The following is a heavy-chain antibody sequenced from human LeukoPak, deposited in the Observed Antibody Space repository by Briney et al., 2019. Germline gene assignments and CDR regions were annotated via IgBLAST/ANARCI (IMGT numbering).Heavy chain of an antibody. Sequence: PGGSLRLSCAASGFTFSSYSMNWVRQAPGKGLEWVSYISSSSSTIYYADSVKGRFTISRDNAKNSLYLQMNSLRAEDTAVYYCARLSAIFLDAFDIWGQGTMVTVSS. J-gene: IGHJ3*02. D-gene: IGHD2-21*01. CDR3: ARLSAIFLDAFDI. V-gene: IGHV3-48*01. CDR2: ISSSSSTI. CDR1: GFTFSSYS.